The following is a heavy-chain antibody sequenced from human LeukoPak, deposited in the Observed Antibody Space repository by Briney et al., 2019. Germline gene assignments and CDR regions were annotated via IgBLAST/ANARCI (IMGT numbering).Heavy chain of an antibody. CDR2: IYYSGST. D-gene: IGHD2-15*01. Sequence: SETLSLTCTVSGGSISRYYWSWIRQPPGKGLEGIGYIYYSGSTNYNPSLKSRVTISVDTSKNQFSLKLSSVTAADTAVYYCASQYCSGGSCYSLSYYYMDVWGKGTTVTVSS. V-gene: IGHV4-59*08. CDR3: ASQYCSGGSCYSLSYYYMDV. CDR1: GGSISRYY. J-gene: IGHJ6*03.